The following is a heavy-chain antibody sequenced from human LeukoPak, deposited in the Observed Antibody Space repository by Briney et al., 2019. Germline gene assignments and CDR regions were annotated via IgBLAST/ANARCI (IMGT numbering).Heavy chain of an antibody. J-gene: IGHJ3*02. D-gene: IGHD3-10*01. CDR1: GGSFSGYY. Sequence: SETLSLTCAVYGGSFSGYYWSWIRQPAGKGLEWIGRIYTSGSTNYNPSLKSRVTMSVDTSKNQFSLKLSSVTAADTAVYYCARSSSWYYGSGSYPVAFDIWGQGTMVTVSS. CDR2: IYTSGST. V-gene: IGHV4-59*10. CDR3: ARSSSWYYGSGSYPVAFDI.